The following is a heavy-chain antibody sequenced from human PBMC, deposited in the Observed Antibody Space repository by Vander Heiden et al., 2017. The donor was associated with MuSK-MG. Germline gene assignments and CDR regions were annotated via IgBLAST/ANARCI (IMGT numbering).Heavy chain of an antibody. CDR1: GFTFSSYA. CDR3: SNLKRPTGGGWFDP. Sequence: EVQLLESGGGLVKPGGSLRLSCAASGFTFSSYAISCVRQAPGKGLEWVLAISGSGGRNYYAYAGKGRFTISRDNSKNTLYRQMKRLRAEATSVYYFSNLKRPTGGGWFDPWGHGSMITICS. CDR2: ISGSGGRN. V-gene: IGHV3-23*01. D-gene: IGHD3-16*01. J-gene: IGHJ5*02.